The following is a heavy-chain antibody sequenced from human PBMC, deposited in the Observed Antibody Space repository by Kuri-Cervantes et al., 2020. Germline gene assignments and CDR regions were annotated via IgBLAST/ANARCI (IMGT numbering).Heavy chain of an antibody. CDR2: INHSGST. J-gene: IGHJ4*02. V-gene: IGHV4-34*01. CDR1: GGSFSGYY. D-gene: IGHD2-15*01. CDR3: ARDLYCDGGGCSADYY. Sequence: GSLRLSCAVYGGSFSGYYWSWIRQPPGKGLEWIGEINHSGSTNYNPSLKSRVTISVDTSKNQFSLKLSSVTAADTAVYYCARDLYCDGGGCSADYYWGQGTQVTVSS.